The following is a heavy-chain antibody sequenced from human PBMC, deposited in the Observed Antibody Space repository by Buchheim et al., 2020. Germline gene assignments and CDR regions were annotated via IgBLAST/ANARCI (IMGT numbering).Heavy chain of an antibody. CDR3: ARGADYGGKRHFDY. CDR2: IYYSGTT. J-gene: IGHJ4*02. D-gene: IGHD4-23*01. V-gene: IGHV4-39*01. CDR1: GGSASSSSYY. Sequence: QLQLQESGPGLVKPSETLSPTCTVSGGSASSSSYYWGWIRQPPGKGLEWIGSIYYSGTTYYNPSLKSPVTISVDTSKNQFSLKLNSVTAADTALYYCARGADYGGKRHFDYWGQGTL.